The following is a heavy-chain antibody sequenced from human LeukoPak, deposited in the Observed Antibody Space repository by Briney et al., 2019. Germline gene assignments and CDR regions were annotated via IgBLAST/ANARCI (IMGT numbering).Heavy chain of an antibody. Sequence: PGGSLRLSCAASGFTFSSYSMNWVRQAPGKGLEWVSYISSSSSTIYYADSVKGRFTISRDNAKNSLYLQMNSLRAEDTAVYYCVRRLRYDFWSGYSYYYYYMDVWGKGTTVTVSS. CDR3: VRRLRYDFWSGYSYYYYYMDV. V-gene: IGHV3-48*01. CDR2: ISSSSSTI. D-gene: IGHD3-3*01. CDR1: GFTFSSYS. J-gene: IGHJ6*03.